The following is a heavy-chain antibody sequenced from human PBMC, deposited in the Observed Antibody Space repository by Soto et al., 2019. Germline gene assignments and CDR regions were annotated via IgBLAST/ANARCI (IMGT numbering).Heavy chain of an antibody. CDR2: IYYSGST. D-gene: IGHD2-2*01. J-gene: IGHJ6*02. CDR1: GGSISSGDYY. V-gene: IGHV4-30-4*01. CDR3: ASDQRGTNYYYGMDV. Sequence: QVQLQESGPGLVKPSQTLSLTCTVSGGSISSGDYYWSWIRQPPGKGLEWIGYIYYSGSTYYNPCLQSRVTISVDTSKNQFSLKLSSVTAADTAVYYCASDQRGTNYYYGMDVWGQGTTVTVSS.